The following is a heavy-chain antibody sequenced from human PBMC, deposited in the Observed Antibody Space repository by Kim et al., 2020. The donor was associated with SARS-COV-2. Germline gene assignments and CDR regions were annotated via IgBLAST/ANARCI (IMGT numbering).Heavy chain of an antibody. J-gene: IGHJ4*02. CDR1: GYTFTGYY. V-gene: IGHV1-2*02. Sequence: ASVKVSCKASGYTFTGYYIHWVRQAPGQGLEWMGWINPKSGETNYAQKFQGRVTMTRDTSISTAYMELSRLRSDDTAVYYCARDFWSGYSQFDYWGQGTLVTVSS. D-gene: IGHD3-3*01. CDR3: ARDFWSGYSQFDY. CDR2: INPKSGET.